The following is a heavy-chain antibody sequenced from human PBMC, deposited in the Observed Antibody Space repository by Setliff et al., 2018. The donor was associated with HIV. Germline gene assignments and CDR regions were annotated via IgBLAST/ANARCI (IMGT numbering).Heavy chain of an antibody. CDR2: VTDDGSA. CDR1: GGSLTNYY. D-gene: IGHD3-10*01. V-gene: IGHV4-34*01. J-gene: IGHJ4*02. CDR3: ARQPPLSVLHSWFGDY. Sequence: SETLSLTCAVYGGSLTNYYWSWFRQSPGKGLEWIGEVTDDGSANYNPSLKSRVTISLVTSKAQFSLKLDSVTAADTAVYYCARQPPLSVLHSWFGDYWGQGKLVTVSS.